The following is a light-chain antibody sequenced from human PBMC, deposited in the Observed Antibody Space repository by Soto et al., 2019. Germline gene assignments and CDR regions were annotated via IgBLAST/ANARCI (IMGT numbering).Light chain of an antibody. V-gene: IGLV1-44*01. CDR1: SSNIGINT. J-gene: IGLJ3*02. CDR3: AAWDDSLKGWV. Sequence: QSVLTQPPSASGTPGQRVTISCSGSSSNIGINTVSWYQQLPGTAPKLLIHSNNQRPSGVPDRFSGSKSGTSASLAISGLQSEDEADYYCAAWDDSLKGWVFGGGTKVTVL. CDR2: SNN.